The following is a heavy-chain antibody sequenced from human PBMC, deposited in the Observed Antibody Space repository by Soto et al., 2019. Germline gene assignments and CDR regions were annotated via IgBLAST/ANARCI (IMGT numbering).Heavy chain of an antibody. CDR2: ISANNGNT. CDR3: ATSNYGDSPSVLSGLDV. Sequence: QVQLVQSGAEVKKPGASVKVSCKASGYTFASYGITWVRQAPGQGPEWMGWISANNGNTNYAQKVQGRVTMTTDTSSTTVYKELRSLRSDDTAVYYCATSNYGDSPSVLSGLDVWGQGTTVTVSS. J-gene: IGHJ6*02. D-gene: IGHD4-17*01. V-gene: IGHV1-18*01. CDR1: GYTFASYG.